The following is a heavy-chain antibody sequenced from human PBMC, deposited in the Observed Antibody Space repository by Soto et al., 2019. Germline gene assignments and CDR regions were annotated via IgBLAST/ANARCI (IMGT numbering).Heavy chain of an antibody. J-gene: IGHJ5*02. CDR2: IYYSGST. V-gene: IGHV4-59*01. CDR3: ARDRGYCSGGSCYSGGTRNWFDP. CDR1: GGSISSYY. D-gene: IGHD2-15*01. Sequence: SETLSLTYTVSGGSISSYYWSWIRQPPGKGLEWIGYIYYSGSTNYNPSLRSRVTISVDTSKNQFSLKLSSVTAADTAVYYCARDRGYCSGGSCYSGGTRNWFDPWGQETLVTVSS.